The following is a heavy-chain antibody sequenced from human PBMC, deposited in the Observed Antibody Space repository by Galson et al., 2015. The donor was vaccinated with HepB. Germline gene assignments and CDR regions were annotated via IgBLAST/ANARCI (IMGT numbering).Heavy chain of an antibody. V-gene: IGHV6-1*01. CDR1: GDSVSSNSAA. D-gene: IGHD6-6*01. CDR3: ARDSPYSSSFRFIGYYYYGMDV. J-gene: IGHJ6*02. CDR2: TYYRSKWYN. Sequence: CAISGDSVSSNSAAWNWIRQSPSRGLEWLGRTYYRSKWYNDYAVSVKSRITINPDTSKNQFSLQLDSVTPEDTAVYYCARDSPYSSSFRFIGYYYYGMDVWGQGTTVTVSS.